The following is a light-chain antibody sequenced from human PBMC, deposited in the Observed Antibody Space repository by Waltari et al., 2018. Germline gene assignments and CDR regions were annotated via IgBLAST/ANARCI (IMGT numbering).Light chain of an antibody. J-gene: IGLJ2*01. CDR3: SSYTSSSSVV. CDR1: TLALGGYHF. Sequence: QSALTQPASVSGSPGQPNTISCPGTTLALGGYHFVSWYQQHPGKAPKPMIYDVTNRPSGVSNRFSGSKSGNTASLTISGLQAEDEADYYCSSYTSSSSVVFGGGTKLTVL. CDR2: DVT. V-gene: IGLV2-14*03.